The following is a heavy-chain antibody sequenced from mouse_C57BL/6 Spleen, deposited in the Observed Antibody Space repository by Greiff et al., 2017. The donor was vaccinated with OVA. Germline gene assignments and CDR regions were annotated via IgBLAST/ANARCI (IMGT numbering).Heavy chain of an antibody. Sequence: VQLKESGAELVKPGASVKLSCTASGFNIKDYYMHWVKQRTEQGLEWIGRIDPEDGETKYAPKFQGKATITADTSSNTAYLQLSSLTSEDTAVYYCVCYYGYDGDYFDYWGQGTTLTVSS. J-gene: IGHJ2*01. CDR3: VCYYGYDGDYFDY. CDR2: IDPEDGET. D-gene: IGHD2-2*01. V-gene: IGHV14-2*01. CDR1: GFNIKDYY.